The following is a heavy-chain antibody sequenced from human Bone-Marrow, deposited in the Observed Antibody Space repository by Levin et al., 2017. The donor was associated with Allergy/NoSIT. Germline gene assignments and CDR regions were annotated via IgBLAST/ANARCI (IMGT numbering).Heavy chain of an antibody. CDR3: AREGYGGYCGTTNCYEGNWFDP. D-gene: IGHD2-2*01. CDR1: GGSISSNSYY. Sequence: SQTLSLTCTVSGGSISSNSYYWGWIRQPPGKGLEWIGTIYYSGDTFYNSSLKSRVTISVDTSINTAYMELSRLRSDDTSIYYCAREGYGGYCGTTNCYEGNWFDPWGQGTLVTVSS. J-gene: IGHJ5*02. CDR2: IYYSGDT. V-gene: IGHV4-39*07.